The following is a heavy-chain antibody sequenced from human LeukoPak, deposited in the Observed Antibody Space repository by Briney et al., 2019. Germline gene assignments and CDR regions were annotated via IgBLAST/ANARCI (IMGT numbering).Heavy chain of an antibody. V-gene: IGHV3-23*01. D-gene: IGHD6-6*01. CDR3: AKEHRTSIAASPVVFDY. CDR2: ISGSGGST. CDR1: GFTFITYA. J-gene: IGHJ4*02. Sequence: PGGSLRLSCAASGFTFITYAMSWVRQAPGKGLEWVSAISGSGGSTYYADSVKGRFTISRDNSKNTLYLQMNSLRAEDTAVYYCAKEHRTSIAASPVVFDYWGQGTLVTVSS.